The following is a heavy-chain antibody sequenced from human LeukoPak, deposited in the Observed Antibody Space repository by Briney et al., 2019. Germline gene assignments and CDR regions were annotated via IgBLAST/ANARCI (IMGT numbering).Heavy chain of an antibody. J-gene: IGHJ1*01. Sequence: ASVKVSCKTSGYTFTTYAIHWVRQAPGQRPEWMGWINAGNGNTQYSQKFQFRVTMTTDTSTSTAYMELRSLTSDDTAVYYCARDKAVTTEVTQYFQHWGQGTLVTVSS. CDR1: GYTFTTYA. CDR2: INAGNGNT. D-gene: IGHD4-11*01. V-gene: IGHV1-3*01. CDR3: ARDKAVTTEVTQYFQH.